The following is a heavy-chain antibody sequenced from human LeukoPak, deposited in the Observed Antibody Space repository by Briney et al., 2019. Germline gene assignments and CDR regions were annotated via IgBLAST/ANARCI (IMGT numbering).Heavy chain of an antibody. CDR2: ISGSGGST. D-gene: IGHD3-10*01. CDR1: GFTFSSYA. J-gene: IGHJ4*02. CDR3: ARAGAMVRGLDFDY. V-gene: IGHV3-23*01. Sequence: PGGSLRLSCAASGFTFSSYAMSWVRQAPGKGLEWVTAISGSGGSTYYADSVKGRFTISRDNSKNTLYLQMNSLRAEDTAVYYCARAGAMVRGLDFDYWGQGTLVTVSS.